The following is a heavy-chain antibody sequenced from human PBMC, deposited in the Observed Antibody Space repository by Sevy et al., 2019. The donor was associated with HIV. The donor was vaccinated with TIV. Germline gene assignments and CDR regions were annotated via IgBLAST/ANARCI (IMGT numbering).Heavy chain of an antibody. J-gene: IGHJ3*02. CDR3: ARFPPQRAFDI. CDR1: GSTFSNYA. V-gene: IGHV3-30*04. Sequence: GGSLRLSCAASGSTFSNYAMHWVRQTPDRGLEWVAVVSYDGADTSYADSVKGRFTVSRDNSKSTLYLQMNSLRVDDAAVYFCARFPPQRAFDIWGLGTTVTVSS. CDR2: VSYDGADT.